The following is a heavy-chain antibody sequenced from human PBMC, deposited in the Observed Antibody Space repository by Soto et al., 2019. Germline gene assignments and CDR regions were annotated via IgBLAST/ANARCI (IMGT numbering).Heavy chain of an antibody. V-gene: IGHV3-23*01. J-gene: IGHJ6*02. CDR2: ISGSGGST. Sequence: PGGSLRLSCAASGFTFSSYAMSWVRQAPGQGLEWVSAISGSGGSTYYADSVKGRFTISRDNSKNTLYLQMNSLRAEDTAVYYFAKDHPSQLYGMDVWGQGTTVNVSS. CDR3: AKDHPSQLYGMDV. D-gene: IGHD2-2*01. CDR1: GFTFSSYA.